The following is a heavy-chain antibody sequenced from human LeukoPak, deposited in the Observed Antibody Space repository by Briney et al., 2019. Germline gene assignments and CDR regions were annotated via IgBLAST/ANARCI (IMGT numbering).Heavy chain of an antibody. CDR3: ARGAGGLGAFDI. CDR2: IYTNRST. CDR1: VRSISSYY. J-gene: IGHJ3*02. Sequence: SVTLALTCSVCVRSISSYYWSWIRQPGAKGREWIGRIYTNRSTNYNPSLKRRVTMSVATSTNQCSLNLSSVTAADTAVYYCARGAGGLGAFDIWGQGTMVTVSS. D-gene: IGHD4-23*01. V-gene: IGHV4-4*07.